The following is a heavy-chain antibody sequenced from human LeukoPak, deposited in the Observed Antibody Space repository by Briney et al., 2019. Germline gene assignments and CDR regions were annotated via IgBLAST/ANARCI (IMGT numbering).Heavy chain of an antibody. CDR2: IYYRGRT. J-gene: IGHJ4*02. V-gene: IGHV4-39*01. Sequence: SETLSLTCTVSGDSISTTDYYWGWIRQPPGKGLEWIGSIYYRGRTYYTPSLNTRVSISVDTSKNQFSLNLNSVTAADTAVYYCARVGAGLFDYWGQGTLVTVSS. D-gene: IGHD1-26*01. CDR3: ARVGAGLFDY. CDR1: GDSISTTDYY.